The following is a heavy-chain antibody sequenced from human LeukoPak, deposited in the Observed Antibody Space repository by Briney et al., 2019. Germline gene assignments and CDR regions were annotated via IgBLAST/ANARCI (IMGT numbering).Heavy chain of an antibody. D-gene: IGHD3-22*01. CDR2: IYYSGST. CDR3: ARSWSGGGWLLGFFDY. V-gene: IGHV4-30-4*08. Sequence: SETLSLTCTVSGGSISSGDYYWSWIRQPPGKGLECIGYIYYSGSTHYNPSLKSRVTISVDTSKNQFSLKLSSVTAADTAVYYCARSWSGGGWLLGFFDYWGQGTLVTVSS. J-gene: IGHJ4*02. CDR1: GGSISSGDYY.